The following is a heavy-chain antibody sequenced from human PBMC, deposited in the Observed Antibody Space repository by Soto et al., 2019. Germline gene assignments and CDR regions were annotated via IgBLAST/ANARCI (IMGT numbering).Heavy chain of an antibody. CDR3: ARALSLGYCSSTSCYSDMDV. V-gene: IGHV1-8*01. D-gene: IGHD2-2*01. CDR2: MNPNSGNT. J-gene: IGHJ6*03. CDR1: GYTFTSYD. Sequence: QVQLVQSGAEVKKPGASVKVSCKASGYTFTSYDINWVRQATGQGLEWMGWMNPNSGNTGYAQKFQGRVTMPRNTSISTAYMELSSLRSEDTAVYYCARALSLGYCSSTSCYSDMDVWGKGTTVTVSS.